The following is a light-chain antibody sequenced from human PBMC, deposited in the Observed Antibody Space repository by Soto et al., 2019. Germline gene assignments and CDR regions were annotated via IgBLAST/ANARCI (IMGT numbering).Light chain of an antibody. V-gene: IGKV3-20*01. Sequence: IGLTQSPGTLSLSPGERATLSCRASQSVSNYLAWYQRNPGQAPRLLIYGASSRATVIPDRFSGSGSGTDFTLTISRLEPEDFAVYYCHQYGGSPQTFGQGTKVEIK. CDR2: GAS. J-gene: IGKJ1*01. CDR1: QSVSNY. CDR3: HQYGGSPQT.